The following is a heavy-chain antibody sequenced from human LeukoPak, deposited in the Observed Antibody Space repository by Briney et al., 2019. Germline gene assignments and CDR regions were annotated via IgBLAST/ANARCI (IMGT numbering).Heavy chain of an antibody. CDR3: ASGKLWFGFY. Sequence: GGSLRLSCAASGFTFSSYAMSWVRQAPGKGLEWDSAISGSGGSTYYADSVKGRFTISRDNSKNTLYLQMNSLRAEDTAVYYCASGKLWFGFYWGQGTLVTVSS. CDR2: ISGSGGST. D-gene: IGHD5-18*01. V-gene: IGHV3-23*01. J-gene: IGHJ4*02. CDR1: GFTFSSYA.